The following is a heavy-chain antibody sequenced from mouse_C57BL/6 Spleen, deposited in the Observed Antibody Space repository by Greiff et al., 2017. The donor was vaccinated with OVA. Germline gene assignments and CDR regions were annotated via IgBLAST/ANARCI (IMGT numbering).Heavy chain of an antibody. D-gene: IGHD2-2*01. CDR3: ARVYYGYDVYFDY. J-gene: IGHJ2*01. V-gene: IGHV5-16*01. CDR1: GFTFSDYY. CDR2: INYDGSST. Sequence: EVQLVESEGGLVQPGSSMKLSCTASGFTFSDYYMAWVRQVPEKGLEWVANINYDGSSTYYLDSLKSRFIISRDNAKNILYLQMSSLKSEDTATYYCARVYYGYDVYFDYWGQGTTLTVSS.